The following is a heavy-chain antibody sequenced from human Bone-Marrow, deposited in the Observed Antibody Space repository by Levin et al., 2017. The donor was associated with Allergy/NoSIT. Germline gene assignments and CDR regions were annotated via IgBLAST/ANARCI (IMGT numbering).Heavy chain of an antibody. V-gene: IGHV5-51*01. CDR2: IYPGDSDT. CDR1: GGSFTTYW. J-gene: IGHJ3*02. Sequence: KPGGSLRLSCKGSGGSFTTYWIAWMRQMPGNGLECMGIIYPGDSDTKYSPAFQGQVTISADRSISTVYLHWSSLKASDTAIYYCARQESGYYDAFDIWGQGTMVTVSS. D-gene: IGHD3-3*01. CDR3: ARQESGYYDAFDI.